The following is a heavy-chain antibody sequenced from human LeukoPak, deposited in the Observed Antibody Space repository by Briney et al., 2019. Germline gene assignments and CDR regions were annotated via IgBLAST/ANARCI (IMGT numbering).Heavy chain of an antibody. D-gene: IGHD1-26*01. CDR3: ARAFWAGSFDY. CDR2: INHSGST. V-gene: IGHV4-34*01. Sequence: PSETLSLTCAVYGGSFSGYYWSWIRQPPGKGLEWIGEINHSGSTNYNPSLKSRVTISVDTSKNQFSLKLSSVTAADTAVYHCARAFWAGSFDYWGQGTLVTVSS. CDR1: GGSFSGYY. J-gene: IGHJ4*02.